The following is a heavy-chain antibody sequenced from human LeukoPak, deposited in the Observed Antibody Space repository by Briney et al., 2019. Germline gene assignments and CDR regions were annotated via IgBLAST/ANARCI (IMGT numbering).Heavy chain of an antibody. CDR2: IHYSGST. J-gene: IGHJ3*02. CDR1: GGSISSGSYY. Sequence: SETLSLTCTVSGGSISSGSYYWGWIRRPPGKGLEWIGSIHYSGSTYYNPSLKSRVTISVDTSKNQFSLKLSSVTAADTAVYYCARGAPGRGATPMLIRTDAFDIWGQGTMVTVSS. D-gene: IGHD1-26*01. V-gene: IGHV4-39*07. CDR3: ARGAPGRGATPMLIRTDAFDI.